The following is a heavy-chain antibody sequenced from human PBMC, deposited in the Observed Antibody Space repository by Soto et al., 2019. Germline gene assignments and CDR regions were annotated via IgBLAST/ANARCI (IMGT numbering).Heavy chain of an antibody. D-gene: IGHD6-19*01. CDR2: ISGSGGST. CDR1: GFTFSSYA. CDR3: AKDARAVAGTLDY. Sequence: EVQLLESGGGLVQPGGSLRLSCAASGFTFSSYAMSWVRQDPGKGLEWVSDISGSGGSTYYADSVKGRFTNSRDNSKNTLYLQMNSLRAEDTAVYYCAKDARAVAGTLDYWGQGTLVTVSS. J-gene: IGHJ4*02. V-gene: IGHV3-23*01.